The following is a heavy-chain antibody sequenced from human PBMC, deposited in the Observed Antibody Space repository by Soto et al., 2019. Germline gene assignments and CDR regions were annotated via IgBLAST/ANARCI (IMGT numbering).Heavy chain of an antibody. CDR1: GGTFNSYA. CDR3: ARKYSRNYGMDV. D-gene: IGHD5-18*01. Sequence: ASVKVSCKASGGTFNSYAISWVRQAPGQGLEWMGGIIPIFGTANYAQKFQGRVTITADESTSTAYMELSSLRSEDTAVYYCARKYSRNYGMDVWGQGTTVTVSS. V-gene: IGHV1-69*13. J-gene: IGHJ6*02. CDR2: IIPIFGTA.